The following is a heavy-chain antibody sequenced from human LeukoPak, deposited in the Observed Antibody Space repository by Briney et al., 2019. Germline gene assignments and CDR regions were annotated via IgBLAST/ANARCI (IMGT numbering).Heavy chain of an antibody. CDR1: GFTFSSYS. Sequence: GGSLRLSCAASGFTFSSYSMNWVRQAPGKGLEWVSSISSSSSYIYYADSVKGRFTISRDNAKNSLYLQMNSLRAEDTAVYYCARAFMYSSSWDDYWGQGTLVTVSP. D-gene: IGHD6-13*01. CDR2: ISSSSSYI. CDR3: ARAFMYSSSWDDY. J-gene: IGHJ4*02. V-gene: IGHV3-21*01.